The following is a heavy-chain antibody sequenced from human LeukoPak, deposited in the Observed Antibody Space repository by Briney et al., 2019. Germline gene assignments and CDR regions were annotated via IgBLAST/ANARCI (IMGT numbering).Heavy chain of an antibody. V-gene: IGHV1-8*01. CDR3: SRCPRFDP. J-gene: IGHJ5*02. Sequence: ASVKVSCQTSGYSFNIYEINWVRQATGQGLEWMGWVNPNSGDTDYAQKFQGRLPMTRNTSISTAYMELSGLRLEDTAVYYCSRCPRFDPWGQGTQVTVSS. CDR1: GYSFNIYE. CDR2: VNPNSGDT.